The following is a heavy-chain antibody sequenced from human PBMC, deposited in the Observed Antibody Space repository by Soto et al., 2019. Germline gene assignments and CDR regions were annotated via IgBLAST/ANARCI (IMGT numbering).Heavy chain of an antibody. J-gene: IGHJ6*02. Sequence: ASVKVSCKASGYSFTNYGISWVRQAPGQGLEWMGWISVYNGNTNFAQKLQGRVTMTTDTSTSTAYMELSSLRSDDTAVYYCARGRCISTSCPLLHYGMDVWGQGTTVTISS. D-gene: IGHD2-2*01. CDR3: ARGRCISTSCPLLHYGMDV. CDR1: GYSFTNYG. CDR2: ISVYNGNT. V-gene: IGHV1-18*01.